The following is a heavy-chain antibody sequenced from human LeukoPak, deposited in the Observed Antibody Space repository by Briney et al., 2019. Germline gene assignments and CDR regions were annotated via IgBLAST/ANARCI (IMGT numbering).Heavy chain of an antibody. D-gene: IGHD3-22*01. Sequence: SVKVSCKASGGTFSSYAISWVRQAPGQGLEWMGGIIPIFGTANYAQKFQGRVTITTDESTSIAYMELSRLRSEDTAVYYCASTPPYYYDSSGYYYEYFQHWGQGTLVTVSS. CDR3: ASTPPYYYDSSGYYYEYFQH. J-gene: IGHJ1*01. V-gene: IGHV1-69*05. CDR1: GGTFSSYA. CDR2: IIPIFGTA.